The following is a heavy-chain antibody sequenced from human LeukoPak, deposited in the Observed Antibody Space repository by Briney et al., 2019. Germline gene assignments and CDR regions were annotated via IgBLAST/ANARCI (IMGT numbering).Heavy chain of an antibody. Sequence: PGGSLRLSCAASGFTFSSSAMSWVRQAPGKGLEWVSAINPSGDDTYYAESVRGRFTISRDNSKNTVYLQMNSLRAEDTAAYYCARQRGYCSSGSCYFHYWGQGTLVTVSS. CDR1: GFTFSSSA. CDR3: ARQRGYCSSGSCYFHY. D-gene: IGHD2-15*01. J-gene: IGHJ4*02. CDR2: INPSGDDT. V-gene: IGHV3-23*01.